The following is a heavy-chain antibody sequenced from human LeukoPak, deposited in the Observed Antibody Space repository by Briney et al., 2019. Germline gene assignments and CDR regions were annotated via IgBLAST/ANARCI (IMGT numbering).Heavy chain of an antibody. Sequence: PGRSLRLPCAASGFTFSSYGMHWVRQAPGKGLEWVAVIWYDGSNKYYADSVKGRFTISRDNSKNTLYLQMNSLRAEDTAVYYCASALSRCGDDCWFDPWGQGTLVTVSS. J-gene: IGHJ5*02. CDR1: GFTFSSYG. D-gene: IGHD2-21*02. V-gene: IGHV3-33*01. CDR3: ASALSRCGDDCWFDP. CDR2: IWYDGSNK.